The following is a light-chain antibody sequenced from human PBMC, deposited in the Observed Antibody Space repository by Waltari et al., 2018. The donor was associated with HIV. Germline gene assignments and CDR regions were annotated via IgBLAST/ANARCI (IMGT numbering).Light chain of an antibody. CDR1: QSVNSN. Sequence: EIVMTQSPATLSVSPGERATLSRRASQSVNSNLAWYRQKPGQSPRLLIYGASIRATDIPGRFSGSGSGTDFTLTITSLQSEDFGVYYCQQYKNGLTFGGGTKVEIK. CDR2: GAS. CDR3: QQYKNGLT. J-gene: IGKJ4*01. V-gene: IGKV3D-15*01.